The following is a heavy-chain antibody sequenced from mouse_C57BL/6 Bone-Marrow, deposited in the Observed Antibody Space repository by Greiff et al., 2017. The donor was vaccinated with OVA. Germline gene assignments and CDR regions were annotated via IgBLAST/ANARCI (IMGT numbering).Heavy chain of an antibody. V-gene: IGHV1-50*01. CDR1: GYTFTSYW. D-gene: IGHD1-1*01. Sequence: VKLMQPGAELVKPGASVKLSCKASGYTFTSYWMQWVKQRPGQGLEWIGEIDPSDSYTNYNQKFKGKATLTVDTSSSTAYMQLSSLTSEDSAVYYCARITTVPYWGQGTTLTVSS. J-gene: IGHJ2*01. CDR2: IDPSDSYT. CDR3: ARITTVPY.